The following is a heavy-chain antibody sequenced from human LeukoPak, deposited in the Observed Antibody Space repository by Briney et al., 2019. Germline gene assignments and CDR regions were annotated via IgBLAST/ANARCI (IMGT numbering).Heavy chain of an antibody. D-gene: IGHD6-6*01. CDR3: ARGGSSSYYYMDV. CDR1: GFTFSDYY. CDR2: ISSSGSTI. J-gene: IGHJ6*03. V-gene: IGHV3-11*01. Sequence: PGESLRLSCAASGFTFSDYYMSWIRQAAGTGLEWVSYISSSGSTIYYADSGKGRFTISRDNAKNSLYLQMNSLGAEDTAVYDWARGGSSSYYYMDVWGKGTTVTVSS.